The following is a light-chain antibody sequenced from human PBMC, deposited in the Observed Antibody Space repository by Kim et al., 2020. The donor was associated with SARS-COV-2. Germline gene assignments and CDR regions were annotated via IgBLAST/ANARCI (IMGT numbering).Light chain of an antibody. CDR1: QCVTDSR. CDR2: DAA. CDR3: QQYGASSLT. Sequence: WPGKRAPPPCRASQCVTDSRLAWYQQKPGQAPRPLIYDAAGRATGITDRFSGSGAETYFTLTISRREPEEFAVYYCQQYGASSLTFGGGTKVEIK. V-gene: IGKV3-20*01. J-gene: IGKJ4*01.